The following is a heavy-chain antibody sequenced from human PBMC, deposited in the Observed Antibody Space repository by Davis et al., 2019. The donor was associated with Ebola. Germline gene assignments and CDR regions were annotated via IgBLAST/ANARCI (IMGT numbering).Heavy chain of an antibody. V-gene: IGHV1-8*01. J-gene: IGHJ4*02. CDR3: ARVSVSQGIVATMLDFDY. CDR1: GYTFTSYD. CDR2: MNPNSGNT. D-gene: IGHD5-12*01. Sequence: ASVKVSCKASGYTFTSYDINWVRQATGQGLEWMGWMNPNSGNTGYAQKFQDRVTITRDTSASTAYMELSSLRSEDTAVYYCARVSVSQGIVATMLDFDYWGQGTLVTVSS.